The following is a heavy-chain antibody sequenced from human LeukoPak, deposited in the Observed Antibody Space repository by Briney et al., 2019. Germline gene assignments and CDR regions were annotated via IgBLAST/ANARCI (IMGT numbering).Heavy chain of an antibody. J-gene: IGHJ5*02. CDR1: GGSISSYY. CDR3: ATLGSVVVVAATRWFDP. D-gene: IGHD2-15*01. V-gene: IGHV4-4*07. Sequence: PSETLSLTCTVSGGSISSYYWSWIRQPAGKGLEWIGRIYTSGSTNYNPSLKSRVTMSVDTSKNQFSLKLSSVTAADTAVYYCATLGSVVVVAATRWFDPWGQGTLVTVSS. CDR2: IYTSGST.